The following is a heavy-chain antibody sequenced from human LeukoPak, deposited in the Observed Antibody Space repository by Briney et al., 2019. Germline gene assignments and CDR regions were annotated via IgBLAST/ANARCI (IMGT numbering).Heavy chain of an antibody. J-gene: IGHJ3*02. CDR1: GFTFSSYA. V-gene: IGHV3-30-3*01. D-gene: IGHD3-3*01. CDR2: ISYDGSNK. Sequence: PGGSLRLSCAASGFTFSSYAMHWVRQAPGKGLEWVAVISYDGSNKYYADSVKGRFTISRDNSKNTLYLQMNSLRAEDTAVYYCARDQKRDFWGGYNPTVSDAFEIWGQGTMVTVSS. CDR3: ARDQKRDFWGGYNPTVSDAFEI.